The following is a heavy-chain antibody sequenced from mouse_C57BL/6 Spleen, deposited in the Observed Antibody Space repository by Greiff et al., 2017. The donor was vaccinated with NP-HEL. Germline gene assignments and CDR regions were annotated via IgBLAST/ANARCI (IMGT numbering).Heavy chain of an antibody. D-gene: IGHD2-2*01. Sequence: QVQLQQPGAELVRPGSSVKLSCKASGYTFTSYWMDWVKQRPGQGLEWIGNIYPSDSETHYNQKFKDKATLTVDKSSSTAYMQLSSLTSEDSAGYYCGGRPSYDGYDDAMDYWGQGTSVTVSS. CDR1: GYTFTSYW. V-gene: IGHV1-61*01. CDR3: GGRPSYDGYDDAMDY. CDR2: IYPSDSET. J-gene: IGHJ4*01.